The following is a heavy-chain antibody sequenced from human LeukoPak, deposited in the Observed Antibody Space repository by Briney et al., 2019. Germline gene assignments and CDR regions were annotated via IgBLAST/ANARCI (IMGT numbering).Heavy chain of an antibody. CDR2: IRSKAYGGTT. J-gene: IGHJ4*02. CDR1: GFTFGDYA. Sequence: GGSLRLSCTASGFTFGDYAMSWVRQAPGKGLEWVGFIRSKAYGGTTEYAASVKGRFTISRGDTKSIAYLQMNSLKTEDTAVYYCTRGDFWSGYYPIHWGQGTLVTVSS. CDR3: TRGDFWSGYYPIH. V-gene: IGHV3-49*04. D-gene: IGHD3-3*01.